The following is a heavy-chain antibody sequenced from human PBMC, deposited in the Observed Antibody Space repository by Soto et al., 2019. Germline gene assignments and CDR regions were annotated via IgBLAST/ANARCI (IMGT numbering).Heavy chain of an antibody. CDR1: GYSFTSYW. V-gene: IGHV5-10-1*01. CDR2: IDPSDSYT. Sequence: GESLKISCKGSGYSFTSYWISWVRQMPGKGLEWVGRIDPSDSYTNYSPSFQGHVTISADKSISTAYLQWTSLEASDTAMYYCARPTKRGYSRYDLDYWGQGTLVTVSS. J-gene: IGHJ4*02. D-gene: IGHD5-12*01. CDR3: ARPTKRGYSRYDLDY.